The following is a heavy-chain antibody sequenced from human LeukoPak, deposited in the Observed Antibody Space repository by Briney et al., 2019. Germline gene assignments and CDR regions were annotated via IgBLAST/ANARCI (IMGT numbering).Heavy chain of an antibody. Sequence: PSETLSLTCAVYGGSFSGYYWSWIRQPPGKGLEWIGVINHSGSTNYNPSLKSRVTISVDTSKNQFSLKLSSVTAADTAVYYCARGRGRKTYWYFDLWGRGTLVTVSS. CDR3: ARGRGRKTYWYFDL. CDR1: GGSFSGYY. J-gene: IGHJ2*01. CDR2: INHSGST. D-gene: IGHD3-10*01. V-gene: IGHV4-34*01.